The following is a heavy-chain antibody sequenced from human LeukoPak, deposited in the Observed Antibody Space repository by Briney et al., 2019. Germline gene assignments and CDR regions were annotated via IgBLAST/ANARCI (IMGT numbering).Heavy chain of an antibody. CDR1: GFTFTSSA. V-gene: IGHV1-58*02. CDR2: IDVGSGNT. J-gene: IGHJ4*02. CDR3: AAAPWWELLFFDY. Sequence: SVKVSCKASGFTFTSSAMQWVRQARGQRLEWIGWIDVGSGNTNYAQKFQERVTITRDMSTSTAYMELSSLRSEDTAVYYCAAAPWWELLFFDYWGQGTLVTVSS. D-gene: IGHD1-26*01.